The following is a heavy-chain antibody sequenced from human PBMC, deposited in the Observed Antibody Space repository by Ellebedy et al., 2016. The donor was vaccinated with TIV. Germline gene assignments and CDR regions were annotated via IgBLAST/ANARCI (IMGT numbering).Heavy chain of an antibody. CDR2: INAGNGNT. CDR3: ARSFYCSSTSCSKNFDY. CDR1: GYTFTSYA. Sequence: AASVKVSCKASGYTFTSYAMHWVRQAPGQRLEWMGWINAGNGNTKYSQKFQGRVTITRDTSASTAYMELSSLRSEDTAVYYCARSFYCSSTSCSKNFDYWGQGTLVTVSS. V-gene: IGHV1-3*01. D-gene: IGHD2-2*01. J-gene: IGHJ4*02.